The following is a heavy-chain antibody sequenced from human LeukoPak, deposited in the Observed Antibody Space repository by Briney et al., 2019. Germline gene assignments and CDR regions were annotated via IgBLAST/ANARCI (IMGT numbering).Heavy chain of an antibody. Sequence: GGSLGLSCAASGFTFSSYSMNWVRQAPGKGLEWVSSISSSSSYIYYADSVKGRFTISRDNAKNSLYLQMNSLRAEDTAVHYCAREGQNYYYMDVWGKGTTVTVSS. J-gene: IGHJ6*03. CDR2: ISSSSSYI. V-gene: IGHV3-21*01. CDR3: AREGQNYYYMDV. CDR1: GFTFSSYS.